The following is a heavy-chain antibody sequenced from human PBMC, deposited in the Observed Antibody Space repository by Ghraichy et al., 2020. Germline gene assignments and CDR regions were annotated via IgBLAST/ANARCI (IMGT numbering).Heavy chain of an antibody. J-gene: IGHJ4*02. V-gene: IGHV3-7*01. CDR2: IKPDGTEK. CDR3: ARWWSASDY. Sequence: GESLNISCAASGFTFSSYWMSWVRQAPGKGLEWVANIKPDGTEKYYVDSMEGRFTVSRDNAKNLLYLHMNRLRAEDTAVYYCARWWSASDYWGQGTLVTVSS. D-gene: IGHD3-3*01. CDR1: GFTFSSYW.